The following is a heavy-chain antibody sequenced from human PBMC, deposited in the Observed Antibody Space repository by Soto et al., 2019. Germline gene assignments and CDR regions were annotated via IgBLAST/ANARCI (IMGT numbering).Heavy chain of an antibody. J-gene: IGHJ6*02. Sequence: PGGSLRLSCAASGFTFSSYSMNWVRQAPGKGLEWVSSISSSSSYIYYADSVKGRFTISRDNAKNSLYLQMNSLRAEDTAVYYCARDGAAADPYYYYGMDVWGQGTTVTVSS. D-gene: IGHD6-13*01. CDR3: ARDGAAADPYYYYGMDV. CDR2: ISSSSSYI. V-gene: IGHV3-21*01. CDR1: GFTFSSYS.